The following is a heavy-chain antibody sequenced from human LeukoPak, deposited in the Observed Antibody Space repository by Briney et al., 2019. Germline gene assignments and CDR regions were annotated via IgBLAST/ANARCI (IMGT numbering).Heavy chain of an antibody. CDR1: GYTFIDYY. CDR3: ANTYALGNYYKGGFDP. Sequence: GASVKVSCKASGYTFIDYYMHWVRPAPGQGLEWMGWINPNSGGTNYAQNFQGRVTMTRDTSIRTVYMSRLRSDGTAVYYCANTYALGNYYKGGFDPWGQGTLVTVSS. D-gene: IGHD3-10*01. V-gene: IGHV1-2*02. CDR2: INPNSGGT. J-gene: IGHJ5*02.